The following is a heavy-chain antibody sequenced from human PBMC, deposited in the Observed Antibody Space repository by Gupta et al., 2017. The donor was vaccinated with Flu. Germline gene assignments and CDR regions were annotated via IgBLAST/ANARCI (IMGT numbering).Heavy chain of an antibody. Sequence: LQLQESGPGLVKPSEPLSLTCPVSGGSISISSYYWGWIRQPPGKGLEWIGRTYYSGSTYYNPSLKSRVTISVDTSKNQFSLKLSSVTAADTAVYYCARLLKALAFVAFDIWGQGTMVTVSS. CDR2: TYYSGST. D-gene: IGHD3-3*02. CDR1: GGSISISSYY. V-gene: IGHV4-39*01. CDR3: ARLLKALAFVAFDI. J-gene: IGHJ3*02.